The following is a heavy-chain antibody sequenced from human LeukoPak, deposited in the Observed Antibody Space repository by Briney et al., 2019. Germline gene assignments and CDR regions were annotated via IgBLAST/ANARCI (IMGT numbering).Heavy chain of an antibody. D-gene: IGHD1-26*01. CDR2: INHSGST. V-gene: IGHV4-34*01. J-gene: IGHJ4*02. CDR1: GGSFSGYY. CDR3: ARGRGSYYLRAAGFDY. Sequence: SETLSLTCAVYGGSFSGYYWSWFRQPPGKGLEWIGEINHSGSTNYNPSLKSRVTISVDTSENQFSLKLSSVTAADTAVYYCARGRGSYYLRAAGFDYWGQGTLVTVSS.